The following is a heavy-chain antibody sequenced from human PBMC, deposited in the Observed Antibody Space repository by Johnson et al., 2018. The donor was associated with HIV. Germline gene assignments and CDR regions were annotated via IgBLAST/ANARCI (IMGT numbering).Heavy chain of an antibody. CDR3: ARDLGYYYGSGSYYRDAFDI. CDR2: IRYDGSNK. Sequence: QVQLVESGGGLVKPGGSLRLSCAASGFTFSSYGMHWVRQAPGKGLEWVAFIRYDGSNKYYVDSVEGRFPISRDNAKNSLYLQMNSLRAEDTAVYYCARDLGYYYGSGSYYRDAFDIWGQGTMVTVSS. D-gene: IGHD3-10*01. J-gene: IGHJ3*02. V-gene: IGHV3-30*02. CDR1: GFTFSSYG.